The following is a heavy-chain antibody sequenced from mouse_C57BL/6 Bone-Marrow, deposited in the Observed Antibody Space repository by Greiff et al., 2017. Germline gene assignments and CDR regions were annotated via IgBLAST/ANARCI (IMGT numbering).Heavy chain of an antibody. CDR3: ARTGTSDY. Sequence: VKLMESGAELVKPGASVKMSCKASGYTFTSYWITWVKQRPGQGLEWIGDIYPGSGSTNYNEKFKSKATLTVDTSSSTAYMQLSSLTSEDSAVYYCARTGTSDYGGQGTTLTVSS. J-gene: IGHJ2*01. D-gene: IGHD4-1*01. CDR1: GYTFTSYW. V-gene: IGHV1-55*01. CDR2: IYPGSGST.